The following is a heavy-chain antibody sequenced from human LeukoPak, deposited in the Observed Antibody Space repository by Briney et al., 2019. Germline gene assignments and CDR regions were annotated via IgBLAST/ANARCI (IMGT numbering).Heavy chain of an antibody. V-gene: IGHV3-21*01. Sequence: PGGSLRLSRAASGFTFNSYDMNWVRQAPGKGLEWVSSISSSGTYTFYADSVKGRFSISRDNTTDSLYLQMSSLRAEDTAIYYCARWAQYQLLYSFNYGMDVWGQGTAVTVSS. CDR2: ISSSGTYT. CDR3: ARWAQYQLLYSFNYGMDV. CDR1: GFTFNSYD. J-gene: IGHJ6*02. D-gene: IGHD2-2*02.